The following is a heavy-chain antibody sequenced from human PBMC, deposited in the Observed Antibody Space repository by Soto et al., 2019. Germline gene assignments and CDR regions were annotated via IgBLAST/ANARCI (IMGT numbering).Heavy chain of an antibody. V-gene: IGHV3-23*01. Sequence: GGSLRLSCAASGFTFSSYAMSWVRQAPGKGLEWVSAISGSGGSTYYADSVKGRFTISRDNSKNTLYLQMNSLRAEDTAVYYCAKALRYSSSSPWLDPWGQGTLVTVSS. CDR3: AKALRYSSSSPWLDP. CDR2: ISGSGGST. D-gene: IGHD6-6*01. CDR1: GFTFSSYA. J-gene: IGHJ5*02.